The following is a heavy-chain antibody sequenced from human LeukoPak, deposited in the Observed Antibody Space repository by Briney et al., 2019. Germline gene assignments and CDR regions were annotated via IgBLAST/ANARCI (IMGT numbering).Heavy chain of an antibody. V-gene: IGHV4-4*02. CDR3: ARDLRRRVTAIGYGPREYYYYMDV. CDR2: IYHSGDT. J-gene: IGHJ6*03. Sequence: SETLSLTCAVSGGSVTNNNWWSWIRQPPGKGLEWIGEIYHSGDTNYNPSLKSRVTMSIDTSKNQFSLKVTSVTAADTAVYYCARDLRRRVTAIGYGPREYYYYMDVWGKGTTVTISS. D-gene: IGHD2-21*02. CDR1: GGSVTNNNW.